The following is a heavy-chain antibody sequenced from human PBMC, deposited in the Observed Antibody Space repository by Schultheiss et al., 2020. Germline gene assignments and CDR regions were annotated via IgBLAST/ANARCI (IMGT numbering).Heavy chain of an antibody. CDR1: GGSFSGYY. J-gene: IGHJ4*02. Sequence: SETLSLTCAVYGGSFSGYYWSWIRQPPGKGLEWIGEINHSGSANYNPSLKSRVTISVDTSKKQFSLKVSSVTAADTAVYYCARHGHSGGFDYWGQGNLVTVSS. CDR2: INHSGSA. CDR3: ARHGHSGGFDY. V-gene: IGHV4-34*01. D-gene: IGHD3-10*01.